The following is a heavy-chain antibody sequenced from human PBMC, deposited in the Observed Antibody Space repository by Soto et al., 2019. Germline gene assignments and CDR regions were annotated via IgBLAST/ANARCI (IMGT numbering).Heavy chain of an antibody. D-gene: IGHD2-15*01. CDR2: IYRSGST. V-gene: IGHV4-4*02. Sequence: SETLSLTCAVSGGSIISDKWWSCVRQPPGKGLEWIGEIYRSGSTNHNPSLKSRVTISVDNSKNQFSLRLSSVTAADTAMYYCARDRGVGGTRGAFDIWGQGTMVTVSS. CDR1: GGSIISDKW. CDR3: ARDRGVGGTRGAFDI. J-gene: IGHJ3*02.